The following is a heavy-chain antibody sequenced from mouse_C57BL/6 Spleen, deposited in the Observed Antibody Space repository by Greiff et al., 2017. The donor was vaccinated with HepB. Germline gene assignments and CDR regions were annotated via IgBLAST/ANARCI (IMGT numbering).Heavy chain of an antibody. Sequence: EVKLMESGGGLVKPGGSLKLSCAASGFTFSDYGMHWVRQAPEKGLEWVAYISSGSSTIYYADTVKGRFTISRDNAKNTLFLQMTSLRSEDTAMYDCARPGDGYYPAWFAYWGQGTLVTVSA. V-gene: IGHV5-17*01. D-gene: IGHD2-3*01. CDR1: GFTFSDYG. CDR3: ARPGDGYYPAWFAY. CDR2: ISSGSSTI. J-gene: IGHJ3*01.